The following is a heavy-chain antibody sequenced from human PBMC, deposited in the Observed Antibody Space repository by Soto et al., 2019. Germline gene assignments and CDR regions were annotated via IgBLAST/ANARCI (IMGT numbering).Heavy chain of an antibody. CDR3: ATPRSIVVVPAAPYYYYYGMDV. D-gene: IGHD2-2*01. CDR1: GGTFSSYA. Sequence: ASVKVSCKASGGTFSSYAISWVRQAPGQGLEWMGGIIPIFGTANYAQKFQGRVTITADESTSTAYMELSSLRSEDTAVYYCATPRSIVVVPAAPYYYYYGMDVWGQGTTVTVSS. J-gene: IGHJ6*02. CDR2: IIPIFGTA. V-gene: IGHV1-69*13.